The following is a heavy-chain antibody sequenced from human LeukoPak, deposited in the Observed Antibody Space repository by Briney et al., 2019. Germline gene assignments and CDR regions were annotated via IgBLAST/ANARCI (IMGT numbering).Heavy chain of an antibody. J-gene: IGHJ4*02. D-gene: IGHD6-13*01. Sequence: GGSLRLSCAASGFTFSSYAMSWVRQVPGKGLEWVSAISGSGGSTYYADSVKGRFTISRDNSKNTLYLQMNSLRAEDTAVYYCARHPGVAAAGIDYWGQGTLVTVSS. CDR2: ISGSGGST. CDR3: ARHPGVAAAGIDY. V-gene: IGHV3-23*01. CDR1: GFTFSSYA.